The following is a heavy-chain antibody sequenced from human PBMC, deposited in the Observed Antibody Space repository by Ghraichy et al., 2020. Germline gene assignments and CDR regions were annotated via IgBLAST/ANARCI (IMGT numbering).Heavy chain of an antibody. CDR2: IYYSGST. CDR1: GGSISSYY. D-gene: IGHD3-16*01. J-gene: IGHJ6*03. V-gene: IGHV4-59*08. CDR3: ARHGGVLPWLEIYYYYYMDV. Sequence: SETLSLTCTVSGGSISSYYWSWIRQPPGKGLEWIGYIYYSGSTNYNPSLKSRVTISVDTSKNQFSLKLSSVTAADTAVYYCARHGGVLPWLEIYYYYYMDVWGKGTTVTVSS.